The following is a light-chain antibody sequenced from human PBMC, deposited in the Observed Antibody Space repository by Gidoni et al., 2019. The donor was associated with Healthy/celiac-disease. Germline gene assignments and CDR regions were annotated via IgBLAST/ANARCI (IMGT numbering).Light chain of an antibody. CDR2: AAS. V-gene: IGKV1-39*01. Sequence: ESQMTQSPSSLSASVGDRVTITCRASQSINSYLNWYQQKPGKAPKLLIYAASSLQSGVPSRFSGSGSGTDFTLTISSLHPEDFATYYCQQSYNTPRTFGQGTKVEIK. J-gene: IGKJ1*01. CDR3: QQSYNTPRT. CDR1: QSINSY.